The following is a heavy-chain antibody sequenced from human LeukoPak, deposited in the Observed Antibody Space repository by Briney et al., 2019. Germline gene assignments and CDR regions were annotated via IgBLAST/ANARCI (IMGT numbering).Heavy chain of an antibody. Sequence: PSETLSLTCTVSGGSISSSSYYWGWILQPPGKGLEWIGSIYYSGSTYYNPSLKSRVTISVDTSKNQFTLKLSSVTAADTAVYYCARDVLINVDTAMVDLLDVWGKGTTVTISS. V-gene: IGHV4-39*06. CDR1: GGSISSSSYY. CDR3: ARDVLINVDTAMVDLLDV. D-gene: IGHD5-18*01. CDR2: IYYSGST. J-gene: IGHJ6*04.